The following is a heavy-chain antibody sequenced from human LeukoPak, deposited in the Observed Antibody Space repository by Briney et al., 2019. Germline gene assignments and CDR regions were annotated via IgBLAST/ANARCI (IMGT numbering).Heavy chain of an antibody. CDR2: IYSGGTT. V-gene: IGHV3-53*01. CDR3: ARLSGWFVY. D-gene: IGHD6-19*01. CDR1: GFTVSNNY. J-gene: IGHJ4*02. Sequence: GGSLRLSCAASGFTVSNNYVSWLRQAPGKGLEWVSLIYSGGTTYYAESVKGRFTISRDISKNTLYLQMNSLRAEDTAVYYCARLSGWFVYWGQGTLVTVSS.